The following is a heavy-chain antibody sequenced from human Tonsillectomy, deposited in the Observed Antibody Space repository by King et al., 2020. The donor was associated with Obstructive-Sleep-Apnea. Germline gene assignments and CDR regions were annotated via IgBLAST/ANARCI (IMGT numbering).Heavy chain of an antibody. Sequence: VQLVESGPRLVKPSETLSLTCTVSGGSISSYYWSWIRQPPGKGLEWIGNTYYSGSTNYNPSLKSRVTISVDTSKNQFSLKLNSVTAADTAVYYCARDSNYDVWGSYSPYNWFDPWGQGTLVTVSS. CDR1: GGSISSYY. J-gene: IGHJ5*02. CDR3: ARDSNYDVWGSYSPYNWFDP. D-gene: IGHD3-3*01. CDR2: TYYSGST. V-gene: IGHV4-59*01.